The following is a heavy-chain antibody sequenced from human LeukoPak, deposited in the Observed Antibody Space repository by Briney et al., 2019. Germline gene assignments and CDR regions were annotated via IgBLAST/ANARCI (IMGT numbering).Heavy chain of an antibody. CDR3: ARVGSSKIYGYFDY. V-gene: IGHV3-30-3*01. J-gene: IGHJ4*02. Sequence: GGSLRLSCAASGFTFSSYAMHWVRQAPGKGLEWVAVISYDGSNKYYADSVKGRFTISRDNSKNSLYLQMNSLRAEDTAVYYCARVGSSKIYGYFDYWGQGTLVTVSS. CDR1: GFTFSSYA. D-gene: IGHD2-2*01. CDR2: ISYDGSNK.